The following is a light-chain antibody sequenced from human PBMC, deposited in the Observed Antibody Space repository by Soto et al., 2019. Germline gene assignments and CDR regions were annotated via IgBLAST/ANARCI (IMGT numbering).Light chain of an antibody. CDR1: QSVSSN. Sequence: EIVMTQSPATLSVSPGERATLSCRASQSVSSNLAWYQQKPGQAPRLLMYGISRRATGIPDGFSGSGSGTDFTLTITRLEPEDFAVYYCQQYVTSSPRTFGQGTKVDIK. V-gene: IGKV3-20*01. J-gene: IGKJ1*01. CDR3: QQYVTSSPRT. CDR2: GIS.